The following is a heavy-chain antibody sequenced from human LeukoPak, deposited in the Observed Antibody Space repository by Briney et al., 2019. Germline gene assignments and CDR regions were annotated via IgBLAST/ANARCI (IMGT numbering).Heavy chain of an antibody. CDR3: AKEGRSLQTY. J-gene: IGHJ4*02. Sequence: GGSLRLSCAASGFMFSSNWMSWVRLAPGKGLEWVANIKEDGTETYYVDSVKGRFTISRDNAKDSLYLQMNSLRVEDTAVYYCAKEGRSLQTYWGQGTLVTVSS. CDR2: IKEDGTET. V-gene: IGHV3-7*03. D-gene: IGHD5-24*01. CDR1: GFMFSSNW.